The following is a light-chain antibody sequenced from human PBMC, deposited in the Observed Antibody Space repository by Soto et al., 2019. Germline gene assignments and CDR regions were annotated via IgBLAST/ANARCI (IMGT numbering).Light chain of an antibody. CDR3: QQYNNWYT. CDR2: GAS. CDR1: QSISSN. J-gene: IGKJ2*01. Sequence: EIVMTQSPATLSVSPGERATLSCRASQSISSNLAWYQHKPGQAPRLLIYGASTRAADIPARFSGSGSGTEFPLTISSLQSEDFAVYYCQQYNNWYTFGQGTKLEIK. V-gene: IGKV3-15*01.